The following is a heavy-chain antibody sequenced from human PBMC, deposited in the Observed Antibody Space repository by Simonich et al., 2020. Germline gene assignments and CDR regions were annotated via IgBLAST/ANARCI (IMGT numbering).Heavy chain of an antibody. V-gene: IGHV3-33*01. CDR2: LGFDERHK. CDR3: ARDRCTNGVCLDV. J-gene: IGHJ6*04. Sequence: QVQLVDSGGGVVQPGRSLRLSCAASGFTFSSYGIHWVRQAPGMWLGWVAILGFDERHKYYAGSVKGRFTISRDNSKNTLYLKMNSLRAEDTAVYYCARDRCTNGVCLDVWGKGTTVTVSS. D-gene: IGHD2-8*01. CDR1: GFTFSSYG.